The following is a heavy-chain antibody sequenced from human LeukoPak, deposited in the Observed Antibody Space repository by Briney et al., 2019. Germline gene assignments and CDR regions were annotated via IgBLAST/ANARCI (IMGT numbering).Heavy chain of an antibody. J-gene: IGHJ3*02. D-gene: IGHD2-21*01. CDR3: ARHIGNARFWAFNM. CDR2: THSSGNN. CDR1: GGSRRNYY. V-gene: IGHV4-4*09. Sequence: SETLSLTCTVSGGSRRNYYWSWIREPPGKGLEWIGHTHSSGNNKYSPSLECRVTILLDTSRNQFSMTLSSGTAADTAVYYCARHIGNARFWAFNMWGQGTLVTVSS.